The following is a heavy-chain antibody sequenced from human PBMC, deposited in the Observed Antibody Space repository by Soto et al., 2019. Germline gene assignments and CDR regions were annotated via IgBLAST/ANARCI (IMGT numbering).Heavy chain of an antibody. J-gene: IGHJ2*01. Sequence: GASVKVSCKASGYTFTSYGISWVRQAPGQGLEWMGWISAYNGNTNYAQKLQGRVTMTTDTSTSTAYMELRSLRSDDTAVYYCAREYSSGWYGYWYFDLWGRGTLVTVSS. V-gene: IGHV1-18*01. D-gene: IGHD6-19*01. CDR2: ISAYNGNT. CDR3: AREYSSGWYGYWYFDL. CDR1: GYTFTSYG.